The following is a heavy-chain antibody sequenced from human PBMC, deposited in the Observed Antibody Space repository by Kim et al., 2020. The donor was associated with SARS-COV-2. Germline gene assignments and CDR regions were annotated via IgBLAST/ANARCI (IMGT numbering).Heavy chain of an antibody. CDR2: T. CDR3: ARSGLRQLSDY. J-gene: IGHJ4*02. Sequence: TKYSQKFQGRVTITRDTSASTAYMELSSLRSEDTAVYYCARSGLRQLSDYWGQGTLVTVSS. D-gene: IGHD5-12*01. V-gene: IGHV1-3*01.